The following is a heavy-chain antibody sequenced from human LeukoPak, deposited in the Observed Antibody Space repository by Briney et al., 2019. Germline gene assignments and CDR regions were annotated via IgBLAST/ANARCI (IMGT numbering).Heavy chain of an antibody. Sequence: GGSLRLSCAASGFTFSSYAMHWVRQAPGKGLEWVAVISYHGSNKNYADSVKGRFTISRDNSKNTLFLQMNSLRAEDTALYYCARGAWRWEKATTGFDYWGQGTLVTVSS. J-gene: IGHJ4*02. V-gene: IGHV3-30*04. CDR1: GFTFSSYA. CDR3: ARGAWRWEKATTGFDY. CDR2: ISYHGSNK. D-gene: IGHD5-24*01.